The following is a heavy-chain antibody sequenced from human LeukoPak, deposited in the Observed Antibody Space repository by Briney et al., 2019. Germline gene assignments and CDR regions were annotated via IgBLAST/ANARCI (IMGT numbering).Heavy chain of an antibody. V-gene: IGHV3-21*04. Sequence: GGSLRLSCAASGFTFSSYSMNWVRQAPGKGLEWVSSISSSSSYIYYADSVKGRFTISRDNAKNSLYLQMNSLRAEDTAVYYCAKSPDEPAAILSEFDYWGQGTLVTVSS. J-gene: IGHJ4*02. CDR1: GFTFSSYS. CDR3: AKSPDEPAAILSEFDY. CDR2: ISSSSSYI. D-gene: IGHD2-2*01.